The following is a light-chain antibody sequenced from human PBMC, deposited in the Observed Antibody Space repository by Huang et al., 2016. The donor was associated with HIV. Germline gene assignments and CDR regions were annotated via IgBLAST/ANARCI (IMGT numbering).Light chain of an antibody. Sequence: ETVMTQTPATLSVSPGERATVSCRASQSVGSNLAWYQQRPGQAPRLLIYATSTRATGVPARFSGSGSGTEFSLIITGLQSEDSAVYDCQQYNNWPPYTFGQGTKLEIK. CDR1: QSVGSN. J-gene: IGKJ2*01. CDR2: ATS. CDR3: QQYNNWPPYT. V-gene: IGKV3-15*01.